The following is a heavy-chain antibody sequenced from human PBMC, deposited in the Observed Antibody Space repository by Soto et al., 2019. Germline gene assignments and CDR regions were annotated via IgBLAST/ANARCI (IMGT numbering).Heavy chain of an antibody. J-gene: IGHJ6*02. CDR1: GFTFSTYY. D-gene: IGHD3-10*01. CDR3: ARERGGGFGDV. Sequence: EVRLVESGGGLVQPGGSLRLSCAASGFTFSTYYMNWVRQVPGKGLVWVARITSDGSSTTYADSVKGRFTISRDNAKNTLYLQMNSLRAEDTAVYSCARERGGGFGDVWGQGTTVTVSS. V-gene: IGHV3-74*01. CDR2: ITSDGSST.